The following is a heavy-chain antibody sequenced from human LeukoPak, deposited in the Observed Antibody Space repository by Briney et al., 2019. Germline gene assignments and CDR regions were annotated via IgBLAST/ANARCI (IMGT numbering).Heavy chain of an antibody. CDR2: ISGSGGST. CDR3: AKPSIGYSSGWYGNYFDY. Sequence: GGSLRLSCAASGFTFSSYAMSWVRQAPGKGLEWVSAISGSGGSTYYADSVKGRFTISRDNSKNTLYLQMNSLRAEDTAVYYCAKPSIGYSSGWYGNYFDYWGQGTLVTVSS. V-gene: IGHV3-23*01. J-gene: IGHJ4*02. D-gene: IGHD6-19*01. CDR1: GFTFSSYA.